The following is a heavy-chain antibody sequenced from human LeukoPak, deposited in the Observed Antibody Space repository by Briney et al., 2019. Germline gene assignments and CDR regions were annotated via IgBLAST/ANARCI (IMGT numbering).Heavy chain of an antibody. CDR1: GGSISSYY. Sequence: PSETLSLTCTVSGGSISSYYWSWIRQPPGKGLEWIGYIYYSGSTNYNPSLKSRVTISVDTSKNQFSLKLSSVTAADTAVYYCARDRSSITMVRGVIPTNWFDPWGQGTLVTVSS. V-gene: IGHV4-59*01. J-gene: IGHJ5*02. D-gene: IGHD3-10*01. CDR3: ARDRSSITMVRGVIPTNWFDP. CDR2: IYYSGST.